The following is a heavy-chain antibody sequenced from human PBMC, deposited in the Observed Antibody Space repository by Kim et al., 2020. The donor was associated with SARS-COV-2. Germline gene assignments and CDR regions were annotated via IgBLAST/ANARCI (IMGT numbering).Heavy chain of an antibody. J-gene: IGHJ4*02. V-gene: IGHV4-4*02. CDR3: ARMGPFGELFSG. D-gene: IGHD3-10*01. Sequence: NYNPSLKSRVTISVDKSKNQFSLKLSSVTAADTAVYYCARMGPFGELFSGWGQGTLVTVSS.